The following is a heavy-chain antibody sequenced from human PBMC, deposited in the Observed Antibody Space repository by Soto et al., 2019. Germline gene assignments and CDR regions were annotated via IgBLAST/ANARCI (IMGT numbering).Heavy chain of an antibody. CDR3: ARASTTVTTLAY. CDR1: GGSISSGGYS. CDR2: IYHSGST. D-gene: IGHD4-17*01. J-gene: IGHJ4*02. V-gene: IGHV4-30-2*01. Sequence: QLQLQESGSGLVKPSQTLSLTCAVSGGSISSGGYSWSWIRQPPGKGLEWIGYIYHSGSTYYNPSPKRRLTIPVDRAKNPFSRKLSSVTAADTAVYYCARASTTVTTLAYWGQGTLVTVSS.